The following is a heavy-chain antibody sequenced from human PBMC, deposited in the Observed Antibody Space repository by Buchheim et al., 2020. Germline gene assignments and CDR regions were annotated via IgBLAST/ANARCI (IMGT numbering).Heavy chain of an antibody. V-gene: IGHV1-2*04. CDR3: AREGGAVAGPYYYYGMDV. J-gene: IGHJ6*02. CDR2: INPNSGGT. D-gene: IGHD6-19*01. Sequence: QVQLVQSGAEVKKPGASVKVSWKASGYTFTGYDMHWVRQAPGQGLEWMGWINPNSGGTNYAQKFQGWVTMTRDTSISTAYMELSELRSDDTAVYYCAREGGAVAGPYYYYGMDVWGQGTT. CDR1: GYTFTGYD.